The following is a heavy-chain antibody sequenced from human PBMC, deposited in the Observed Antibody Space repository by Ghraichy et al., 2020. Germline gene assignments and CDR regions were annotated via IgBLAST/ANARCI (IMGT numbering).Heavy chain of an antibody. CDR2: IYYSGST. CDR3: ARLHVGCSSTSCLYYYYYYGMDV. V-gene: IGHV4-59*01. J-gene: IGHJ6*02. D-gene: IGHD2-2*01. Sequence: SETLSLTCTVSGGSISSYYWSWIRQPPGKGLEWIGYIYYSGSTNYNPSLKSRVTISVDTSKNQFSLKLSSVTAADTAVYYCARLHVGCSSTSCLYYYYYYGMDVWGQGTTVTVSS. CDR1: GGSISSYY.